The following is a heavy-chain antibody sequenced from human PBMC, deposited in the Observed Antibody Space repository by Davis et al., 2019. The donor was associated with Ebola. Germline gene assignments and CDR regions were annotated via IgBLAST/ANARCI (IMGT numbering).Heavy chain of an antibody. J-gene: IGHJ5*02. CDR3: ARDNYYGSCRFDP. Sequence: MPSETLSLTCTVSGVSISSSSYCWGWVRQPPGKGLEWIGTIYYSGSTYYNPSLKSRVTISVDTSKKQFSLKVSSVTAADTAVYYCARDNYYGSCRFDPWGQGTLVTVSS. D-gene: IGHD3-10*01. CDR1: GVSISSSSYC. V-gene: IGHV4-39*02. CDR2: IYYSGST.